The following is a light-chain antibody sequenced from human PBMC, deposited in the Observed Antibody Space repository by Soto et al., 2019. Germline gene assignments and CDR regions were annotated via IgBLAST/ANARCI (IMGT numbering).Light chain of an antibody. CDR1: SSDVGGYNY. CDR3: AAWDDSLSAVV. Sequence: QSALTQPASVSGSPGQSITISCTGTSSDVGGYNYVSWFQHHPGKAPKLIIYEVSYRPSGVSARFSGSKSGDTASLTISGLRSEDEADYYCAAWDDSLSAVVFGGGTKLTVL. J-gene: IGLJ2*01. V-gene: IGLV2-14*01. CDR2: EVS.